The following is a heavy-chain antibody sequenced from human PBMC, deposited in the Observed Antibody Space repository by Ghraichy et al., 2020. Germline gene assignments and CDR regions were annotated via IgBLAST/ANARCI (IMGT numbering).Heavy chain of an antibody. J-gene: IGHJ6*03. CDR2: MNPNSGNT. CDR3: ARGLWQLPYYYYYMDV. Sequence: ASVKVSCKASGYTFTSYDINWVRQATGQGLEWMGWMNPNSGNTGYAQKFQGRVTMTRNTSISTAYMELNSLRSEDTAVYYCARGLWQLPYYYYYMDVWGKGTTVTVSS. D-gene: IGHD6-6*01. V-gene: IGHV1-8*01. CDR1: GYTFTSYD.